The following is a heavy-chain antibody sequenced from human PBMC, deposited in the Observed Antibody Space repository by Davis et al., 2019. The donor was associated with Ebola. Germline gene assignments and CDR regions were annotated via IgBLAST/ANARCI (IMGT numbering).Heavy chain of an antibody. CDR1: GAPFRTYA. Sequence: AASVKVSCKASGAPFRTYATSWVRQAPGQGLEWMGGIIPIFGTANYAQKFQGRVTITADESTSTAYMELSSLRSEDTAVYYCARARFYYYYGMDVWGQGTTVTVSS. J-gene: IGHJ6*02. V-gene: IGHV1-69*13. CDR2: IIPIFGTA. CDR3: ARARFYYYYGMDV.